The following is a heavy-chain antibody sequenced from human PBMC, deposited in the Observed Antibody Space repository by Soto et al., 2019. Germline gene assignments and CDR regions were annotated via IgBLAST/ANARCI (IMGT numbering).Heavy chain of an antibody. D-gene: IGHD2-2*01. CDR1: GGSISSSDYY. Sequence: QVQLQESGPGLVKPSQTLSLTCTVSGGSISSSDYYWNCIRQTPGKGLEWIGSIYYSGSTYYSPCMKWQFNLSVGTSKNQFSLKLGDVTTADTSVYYCVRGDPGACSSASCSDACELWGRGKMVAVSS. CDR3: VRGDPGACSSASCSDACEL. V-gene: IGHV4-30-4*01. CDR2: IYYSGST. J-gene: IGHJ3*01.